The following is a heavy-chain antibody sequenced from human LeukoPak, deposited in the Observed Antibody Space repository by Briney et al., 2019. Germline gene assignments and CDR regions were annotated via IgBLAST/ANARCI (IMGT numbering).Heavy chain of an antibody. Sequence: SVKVSCKASGGTFSSYTISWVRQAPGQGLEWMGRIIPILGIANYAQKFQGRVTITADKSTSTPYMELSSLRSEDTAVYYCAPSITMVRGVIIGDDYWGQGTLVTVSS. J-gene: IGHJ4*02. CDR3: APSITMVRGVIIGDDY. V-gene: IGHV1-69*02. D-gene: IGHD3-10*01. CDR1: GGTFSSYT. CDR2: IIPILGIA.